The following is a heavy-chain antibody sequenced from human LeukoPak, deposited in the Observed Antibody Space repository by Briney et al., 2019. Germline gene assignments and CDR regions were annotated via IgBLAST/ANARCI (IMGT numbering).Heavy chain of an antibody. CDR1: GGSISSYY. CDR2: IYYSGST. J-gene: IGHJ5*02. V-gene: IGHV4-59*01. Sequence: SETLSLTCTVSGGSISSYYWSWIRQPPGKGLEWIGYIYYSGSTNYNPSLKSRVTISVDTSKNQFSLKLSSVTAADTAVYYCARDQGYYDILTGYYNVMNWFDPWGQGTLVTVSS. D-gene: IGHD3-9*01. CDR3: ARDQGYYDILTGYYNVMNWFDP.